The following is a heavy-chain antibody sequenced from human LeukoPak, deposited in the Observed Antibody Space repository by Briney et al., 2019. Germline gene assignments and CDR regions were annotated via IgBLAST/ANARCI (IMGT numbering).Heavy chain of an antibody. CDR2: IKQDGREE. D-gene: IGHD6-13*01. Sequence: PGGSLRLSCAASGFTFAGYWMSWVRQAPGKGLEWVANIKQDGREEYYMDSVQGRFTISRDNDENSLYLQMNSLRAEDTAVYYCARDLQGTSWYNWFDPWGQGTLVTVSS. J-gene: IGHJ5*02. CDR1: GFTFAGYW. CDR3: ARDLQGTSWYNWFDP. V-gene: IGHV3-7*05.